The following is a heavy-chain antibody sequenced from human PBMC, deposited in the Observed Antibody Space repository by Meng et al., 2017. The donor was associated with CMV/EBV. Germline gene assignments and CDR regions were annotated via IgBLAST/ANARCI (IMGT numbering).Heavy chain of an antibody. CDR2: ISSSGSTI. J-gene: IGHJ4*02. V-gene: IGHV3-11*01. D-gene: IGHD5-24*01. CDR3: ARDVRRDGYKFDY. Sequence: SCAASGFTFSDYYMSWIRQAPGKGLEWVSYISSSGSTIYYADSVKGRFTISRDNAKNSLYLQMNSLRAEDTAVYYCARDVRRDGYKFDYWGQGTLVTVSS. CDR1: GFTFSDYY.